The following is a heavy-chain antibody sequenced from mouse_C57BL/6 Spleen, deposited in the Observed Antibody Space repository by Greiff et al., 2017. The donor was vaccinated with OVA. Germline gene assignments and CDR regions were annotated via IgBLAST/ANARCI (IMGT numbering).Heavy chain of an antibody. J-gene: IGHJ4*01. CDR3: AREGSNYEDAMDY. CDR2: INPSTGGT. Sequence: EVKLMESGPELVKPGASVKISCKASGYSFTGYYMNWVKQSPEQSLEWIGEINPSTGGTTYNQKFKAKATLTVDKSSSTAYMQLKSLTSEDSAVYYCAREGSNYEDAMDYWGQGTSVTVSS. CDR1: GYSFTGYY. D-gene: IGHD2-5*01. V-gene: IGHV1-42*01.